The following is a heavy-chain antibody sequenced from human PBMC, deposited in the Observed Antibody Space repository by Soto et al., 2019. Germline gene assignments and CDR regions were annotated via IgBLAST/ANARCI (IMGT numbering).Heavy chain of an antibody. CDR3: ASIRGDFWSGYSWFDP. CDR2: IYHSGST. V-gene: IGHV4-30-2*01. Sequence: SETLSPARAVSGGSISKGVYSRSWIRQPPGKGLEWIGYIYHSGSTYYNPSLQSRVTISVDRSKNQFSLKLSSVTAADKAVYYCASIRGDFWSGYSWFDPWGQGTLVTVSS. CDR1: GGSISKGVYS. D-gene: IGHD3-3*01. J-gene: IGHJ5*02.